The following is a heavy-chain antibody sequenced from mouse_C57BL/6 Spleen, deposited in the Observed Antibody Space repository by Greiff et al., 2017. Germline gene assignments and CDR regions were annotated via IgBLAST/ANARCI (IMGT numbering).Heavy chain of an antibody. Sequence: EVHLVESGGGLVKPGGSLKLSCAASGFTFSSYAMSWVRQTPEKRLEWVATISDGGSYTYYPDNVKGRFTISRDNAKNNLYLQMSHLKSEDTAMYYCAREGGIYFDYWGQGTTLTVSS. CDR2: ISDGGSYT. V-gene: IGHV5-4*01. J-gene: IGHJ2*01. CDR3: AREGGIYFDY. CDR1: GFTFSSYA.